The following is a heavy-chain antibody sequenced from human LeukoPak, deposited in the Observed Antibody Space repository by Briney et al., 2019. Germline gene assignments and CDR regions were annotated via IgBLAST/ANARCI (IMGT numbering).Heavy chain of an antibody. V-gene: IGHV3-7*05. CDR1: GFTFSTYW. Sequence: GGSLRRSCAASGFTFSTYWMSWVRQAPGKGPEWVSSIRQDGNEIYYVDSVKGRFTNSRDNAKTSLYLQMNSLRAEDTAVYYCTRVTHYALDIWGQGTMVTVSS. CDR2: IRQDGNEI. CDR3: TRVTHYALDI. J-gene: IGHJ3*02.